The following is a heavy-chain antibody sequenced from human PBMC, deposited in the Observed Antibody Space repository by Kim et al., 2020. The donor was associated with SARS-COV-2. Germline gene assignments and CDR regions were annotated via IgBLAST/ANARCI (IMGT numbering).Heavy chain of an antibody. Sequence: GGSLRLSCAVSGFTFSDSNMNWVRQAPGKGLEWVSYISRSSRTIFYADSVRGRFTISRDNAKNSLYLQINSLRDNDTAVYFCARQIDDFGSGFDSWGQGT. CDR2: ISRSSRTI. J-gene: IGHJ5*01. V-gene: IGHV3-48*02. CDR3: ARQIDDFGSGFDS. D-gene: IGHD3-10*01. CDR1: GFTFSDSN.